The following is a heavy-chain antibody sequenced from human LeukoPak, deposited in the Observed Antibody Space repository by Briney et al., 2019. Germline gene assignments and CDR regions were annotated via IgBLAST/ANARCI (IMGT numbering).Heavy chain of an antibody. J-gene: IGHJ3*02. CDR2: IIPIFGTA. Sequence: GASVKVSCKASGYTFTSYGISWLRQAPGQGLEWMGGIIPIFGTANYAQKFQGRVTITADESTSTAYMELSSLRSEDTAVYYCAGCSSTSCEDHAFDIWGQGTMVTVSS. CDR1: GYTFTSYG. V-gene: IGHV1-69*13. D-gene: IGHD2-2*01. CDR3: AGCSSTSCEDHAFDI.